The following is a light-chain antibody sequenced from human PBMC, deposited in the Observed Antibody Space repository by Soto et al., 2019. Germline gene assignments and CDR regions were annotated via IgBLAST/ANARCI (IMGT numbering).Light chain of an antibody. CDR3: CSYADNYSYV. J-gene: IGLJ1*01. Sequence: QSALTQPRSVSGSPGQSVTISCTGTSSDVGAYNYVSWYQQHPGKAPKLMTYDVSKRPSGVPDRFSGSKSGNTASLTISGLQAEDEADYYCCSYADNYSYVFGTGIKVTV. V-gene: IGLV2-11*01. CDR2: DVS. CDR1: SSDVGAYNY.